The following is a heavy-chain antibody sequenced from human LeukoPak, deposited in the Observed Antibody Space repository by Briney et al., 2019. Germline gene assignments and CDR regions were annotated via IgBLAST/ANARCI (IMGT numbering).Heavy chain of an antibody. CDR2: IYSGGST. Sequence: QPGGSLRLSCAASGFTVSSNYMSWVRQAPGKGLEWVSVIYSGGSTYYADSVKGRFTISRDNSKNTLYLQMNSLRAEDTAVYYCARAVAGMWDYYFDYWGQGTLVTVSS. J-gene: IGHJ4*02. D-gene: IGHD6-19*01. V-gene: IGHV3-53*01. CDR1: GFTVSSNY. CDR3: ARAVAGMWDYYFDY.